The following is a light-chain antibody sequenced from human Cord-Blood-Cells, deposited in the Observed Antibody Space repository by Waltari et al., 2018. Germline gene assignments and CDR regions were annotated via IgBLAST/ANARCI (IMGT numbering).Light chain of an antibody. Sequence: QSTLTQPASVSGSPGQSIPIPCTGNSSDVGSYNLVSWYQQHPGKAPKLMIYEGSKRPSGVSNRFSGSKSGNTASLTISRLQAEDEADYYCCSYAGSSKVFGGGTKLTVL. V-gene: IGLV2-23*01. CDR3: CSYAGSSKV. CDR2: EGS. J-gene: IGLJ2*01. CDR1: SSDVGSYNL.